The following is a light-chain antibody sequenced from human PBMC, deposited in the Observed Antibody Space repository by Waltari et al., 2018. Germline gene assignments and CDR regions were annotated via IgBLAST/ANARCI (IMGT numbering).Light chain of an antibody. Sequence: QSVLTQPPSASGTPGQRVTFSCSGTRSNIGSNSVNWYRQVPGTATKTLLPSNNSGALGVPGRFPGTKSGTPAALALSGLPVGGEGGLLRAGWEESGEWHLVVGRGTKLTVL. CDR2: SNN. CDR1: RSNIGSNS. V-gene: IGLV1-44*01. CDR3: AGWEESGEWHLV. J-gene: IGLJ3*02.